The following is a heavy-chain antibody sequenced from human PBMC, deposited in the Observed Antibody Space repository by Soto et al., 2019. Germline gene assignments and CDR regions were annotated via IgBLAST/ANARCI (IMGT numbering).Heavy chain of an antibody. CDR1: GFRFSDYG. CDR3: ARSYYLADAFDV. J-gene: IGHJ3*01. V-gene: IGHV1-18*01. D-gene: IGHD3-16*01. CDR2: ISAFNGNT. Sequence: ASVKVSCKASGFRFSDYGSNWLRQAPGQGLEWMGWISAFNGNTETAQGLQDRVTMTTDSSTTTAHMDLTNLTTDDTAIYYCARSYYLADAFDVWGQGTLVTV.